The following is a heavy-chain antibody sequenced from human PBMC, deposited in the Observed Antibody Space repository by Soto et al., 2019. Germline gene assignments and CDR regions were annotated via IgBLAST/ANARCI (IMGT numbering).Heavy chain of an antibody. J-gene: IGHJ4*02. Sequence: EVQLVESGGGLVKPGGSLRLSCAASGFTFANAWMSWVRQAPGKGLEWVGRVRSKADGGTTDYAAPVKGRFTISRADSENTRSLQINSLKSDDTAVYYCRRDLHYPVLWGQGTLVTVSS. CDR3: RRDLHYPVL. CDR2: VRSKADGGTT. V-gene: IGHV3-15*01. D-gene: IGHD1-26*01. CDR1: GFTFANAW.